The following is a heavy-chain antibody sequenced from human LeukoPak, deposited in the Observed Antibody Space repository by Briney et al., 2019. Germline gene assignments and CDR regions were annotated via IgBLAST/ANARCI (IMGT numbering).Heavy chain of an antibody. J-gene: IGHJ3*02. CDR1: GGSISSSSYY. V-gene: IGHV4-39*07. Sequence: ETLSLTCTVSGGSISSSSYYWGWIRQPPGKGLEWIGSIYYSGSTYYNPSLKSRVTISVDTSKNQFSLKLSSVTAADTAVYYCARVITERRITIFGVVNPAAFDIWGQGTMVTVSS. D-gene: IGHD3-3*01. CDR2: IYYSGST. CDR3: ARVITERRITIFGVVNPAAFDI.